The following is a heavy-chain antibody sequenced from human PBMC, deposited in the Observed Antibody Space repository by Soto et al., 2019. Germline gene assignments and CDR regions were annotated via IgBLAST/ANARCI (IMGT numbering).Heavy chain of an antibody. CDR2: LGIYNGDT. Sequence: QVQLVQSGGEVKKPGASVTVSCKASGCSFTRYGISWLRQAPGQGLEWMGWLGIYNGDTHYAQKLQGRVSMTADTTTSTAYMELRDLRSDDTAVYYCAQYCDATVIRDGAPFGYWGQGTLVIASS. D-gene: IGHD4-17*01. J-gene: IGHJ4*02. V-gene: IGHV1-18*01. CDR1: GCSFTRYG. CDR3: AQYCDATVIRDGAPFGY.